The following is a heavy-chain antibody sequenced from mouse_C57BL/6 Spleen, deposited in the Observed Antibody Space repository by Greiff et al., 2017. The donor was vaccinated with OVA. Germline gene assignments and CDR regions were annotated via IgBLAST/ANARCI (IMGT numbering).Heavy chain of an antibody. CDR1: GFTLSSYG. D-gene: IGHD1-1*01. V-gene: IGHV5-6*01. CDR3: ARHVYGSRGYYFDY. Sequence: EVKLMESGGDLVKPGGSLKLSCAASGFTLSSYGMSWVRQTPDKRLEWVATISSGGSYTYYPDSVKGRFTISRDNAKNTLYLQMSSLKSEDTAMYYCARHVYGSRGYYFDYWGQGTTLTVSS. J-gene: IGHJ2*01. CDR2: ISSGGSYT.